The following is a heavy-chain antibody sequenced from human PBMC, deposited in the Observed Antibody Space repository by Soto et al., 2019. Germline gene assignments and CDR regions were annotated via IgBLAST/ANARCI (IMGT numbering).Heavy chain of an antibody. V-gene: IGHV3-30-3*01. CDR2: ISYDGSNK. J-gene: IGHJ6*02. D-gene: IGHD6-13*01. CDR3: ARSTQQLVPHYYYYYGMDV. CDR1: GFTLSSYA. Sequence: PGGSLRLSCAASGFTLSSYAMHWVRQAPGKGLEWVAVISYDGSNKYYADSVKGRFTISRDNSKNTLYLQMNSLRAEDTAVYYCARSTQQLVPHYYYYYGMDVWGQGTTVTVSS.